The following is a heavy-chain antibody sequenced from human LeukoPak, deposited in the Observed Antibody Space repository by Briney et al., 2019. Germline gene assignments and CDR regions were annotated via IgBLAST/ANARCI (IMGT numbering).Heavy chain of an antibody. V-gene: IGHV1-8*01. CDR2: MNPNSGNT. CDR1: GYTFTSYD. CDR3: ARVALGTYYDFWSGYPYYYYGMDV. J-gene: IGHJ6*02. Sequence: GASVKVSCKASGYTFTSYDINWVRQATGQGLEWMGWMNPNSGNTGYAQKFQGRVTMTRNTSISTAYMELSSLRSEDTAVYCCARVALGTYYDFWSGYPYYYYGMDVWGQGTTVTVSS. D-gene: IGHD3-3*01.